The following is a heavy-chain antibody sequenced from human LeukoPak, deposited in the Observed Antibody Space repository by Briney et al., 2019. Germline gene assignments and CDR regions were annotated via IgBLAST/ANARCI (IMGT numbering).Heavy chain of an antibody. CDR1: GFSFSTFG. CDR3: ARDSLYDDNGYYHYFDY. J-gene: IGHJ4*02. V-gene: IGHV3-33*01. CDR2: IWYDASGQ. D-gene: IGHD5-18*01. Sequence: GGSLRLSCAASGFSFSTFGVHWVRQAPGKGLEWVAMIWYDASGQHYADSVKGRFTISRDTSKNTLYLQMNSLRAEDTAVYFCARDSLYDDNGYYHYFDYWGQGTLVTVSS.